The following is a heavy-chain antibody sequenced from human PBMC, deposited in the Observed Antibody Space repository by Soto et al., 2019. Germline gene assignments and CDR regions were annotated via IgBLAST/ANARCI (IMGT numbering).Heavy chain of an antibody. CDR3: SIGIAAAGPFDY. J-gene: IGHJ4*02. V-gene: IGHV3-23*01. CDR1: GFTFSSYA. D-gene: IGHD6-13*01. CDR2: ISGTGITP. Sequence: PGGSLRLSXASSGFTFSSYAMNWVRQAPGKGLEWVSGISGTGITPYYADSVKGRFTISRVNSKNTLYLQMNSLRAEDTAVYYCSIGIAAAGPFDYWGQGTLVTVSS.